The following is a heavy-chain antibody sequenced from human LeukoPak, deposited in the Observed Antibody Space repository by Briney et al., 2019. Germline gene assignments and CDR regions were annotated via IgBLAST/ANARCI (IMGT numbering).Heavy chain of an antibody. CDR2: IYYSGST. CDR1: GGSISSYY. D-gene: IGHD6-19*01. Sequence: KPSETLSLTCTVSGGSISSYYWSWIRQPPGKGLEWIGYIYYSGSTNYNPSLKSRVTIPVDTSKNQCSLKLSSVTAADTAVYYCARVARGWVDYWGQGTLVTVSS. J-gene: IGHJ4*02. CDR3: ARVARGWVDY. V-gene: IGHV4-59*01.